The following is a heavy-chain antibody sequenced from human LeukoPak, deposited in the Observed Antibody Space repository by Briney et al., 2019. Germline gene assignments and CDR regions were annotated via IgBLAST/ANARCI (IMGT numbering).Heavy chain of an antibody. J-gene: IGHJ3*02. CDR2: ISAYNGNT. V-gene: IGHV1-18*01. CDR3: ARVRLISYYDSGVGSAFDI. CDR1: GYTFTSYG. Sequence: GASVKVSCKASGYTFTSYGISWVRQAPGQGLEWMGWISAYNGNTNYAQKLQGRVTMTTDTSTSTAYMELRSLRSDDTAVYYCARVRLISYYDSGVGSAFDIWGQGTMVTVSS. D-gene: IGHD3-22*01.